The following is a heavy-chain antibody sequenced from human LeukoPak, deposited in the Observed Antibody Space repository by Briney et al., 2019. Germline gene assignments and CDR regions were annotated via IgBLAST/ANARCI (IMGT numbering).Heavy chain of an antibody. D-gene: IGHD6-6*01. CDR2: IYYSGST. Sequence: SETLSLTCSVSGGSIRSFYWSWVRQPPGKGLEWIGNIYYSGSTNYNPSLKSRVTISVDTSKNQVSLKLSSVTAADTAVYYCARGLHNRSSGTRFDVFEIWGQGTMVTVSS. CDR3: ARGLHNRSSGTRFDVFEI. J-gene: IGHJ3*02. CDR1: GGSIRSFY. V-gene: IGHV4-59*01.